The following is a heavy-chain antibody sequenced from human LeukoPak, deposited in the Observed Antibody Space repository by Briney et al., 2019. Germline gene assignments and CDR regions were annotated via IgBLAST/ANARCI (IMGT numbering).Heavy chain of an antibody. D-gene: IGHD6-6*01. Sequence: GGSLRLSCAASGFTFSSYSMNWARQAPGKGLEWVSSISSSSSYIYYADSVKGRFTISRDNAKNSLYLQMNSLRAEDMALYYCAKASTYSSSSGYFDYWGQGTLVTVSS. V-gene: IGHV3-21*04. CDR2: ISSSSSYI. CDR3: AKASTYSSSSGYFDY. CDR1: GFTFSSYS. J-gene: IGHJ4*02.